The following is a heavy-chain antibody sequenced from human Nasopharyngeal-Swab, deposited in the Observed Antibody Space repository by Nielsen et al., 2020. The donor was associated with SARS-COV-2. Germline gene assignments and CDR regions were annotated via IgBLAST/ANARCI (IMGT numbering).Heavy chain of an antibody. CDR2: ISGSGDISGSGGST. CDR3: TKGRADYSNPSFDN. CDR1: GFLFSTYG. J-gene: IGHJ4*02. V-gene: IGHV3-23*01. D-gene: IGHD4-11*01. Sequence: GGSLRLSCAASGFLFSTYGMNWVRQAPGKGLEWVAAISGSGDISGSGGSTYYADSVKGRFTISRDNSKNTLSLQMNSLRADDTAFYYCTKGRADYSNPSFDNWGQGTLVTVSS.